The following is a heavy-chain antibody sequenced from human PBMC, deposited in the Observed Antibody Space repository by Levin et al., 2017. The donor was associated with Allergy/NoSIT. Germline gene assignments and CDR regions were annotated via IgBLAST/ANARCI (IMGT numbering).Heavy chain of an antibody. V-gene: IGHV3-13*01. CDR2: IGTAGDT. Sequence: PSASVKVSCAASGFTFSSYDMHWVRQATGKGLEWVSAIGTAGDTYYPGSVKGRFTISRENAKNSLYLQMNSLRAGDTAVYYCARDSSGDWYFDLWGRGTLVTVSS. CDR3: ARDSSGDWYFDL. J-gene: IGHJ2*01. D-gene: IGHD6-25*01. CDR1: GFTFSSYD.